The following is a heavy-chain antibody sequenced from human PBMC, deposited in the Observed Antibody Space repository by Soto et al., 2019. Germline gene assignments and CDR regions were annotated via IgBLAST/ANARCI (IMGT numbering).Heavy chain of an antibody. CDR3: ARARGSSGSYNSYFDY. CDR2: IIPIFGTA. Sequence: SVKVSCKASGGTFSSYGISWVQQDPGQGLEWMGGIIPIFGTANYAQKFQGRVTITADKSTSTAYMELSSLRSEDTAVYSCARARGSSGSYNSYFDYWGQGTLVTVSS. CDR1: GGTFSSYG. J-gene: IGHJ4*02. D-gene: IGHD3-10*01. V-gene: IGHV1-69*06.